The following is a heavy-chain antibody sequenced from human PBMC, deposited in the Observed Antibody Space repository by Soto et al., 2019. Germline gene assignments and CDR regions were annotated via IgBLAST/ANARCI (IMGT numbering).Heavy chain of an antibody. J-gene: IGHJ5*02. Sequence: NPSETLSLTCTVSGGSISSGDYYWCWIRQPPGKGLEWIGYIYYSGSTYYNPSLKSRVTISVDTSKNQFSLKLSSVTAADTAVYYCARDQYYYHSSGYYSDNWFDPWGQGTLVTVSS. D-gene: IGHD3-22*01. CDR1: GGSISSGDYY. CDR2: IYYSGST. CDR3: ARDQYYYHSSGYYSDNWFDP. V-gene: IGHV4-30-4*01.